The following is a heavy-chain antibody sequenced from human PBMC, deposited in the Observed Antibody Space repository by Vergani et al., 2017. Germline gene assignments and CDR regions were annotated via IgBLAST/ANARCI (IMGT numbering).Heavy chain of an antibody. D-gene: IGHD3-10*01. Sequence: EVQLVETGGGLIQPGGSLRLSCAASGFTVSSNYMSWVRQAPGKGLEWVSVIYSGGSTYYADSVKGRFTISRDNSKNTLYLQMNSLRAEDTAVYYCARGWYGAGSYYNFPFDYWGQGTLVTVSS. V-gene: IGHV3-53*02. CDR2: IYSGGST. J-gene: IGHJ4*02. CDR3: ARGWYGAGSYYNFPFDY. CDR1: GFTVSSNY.